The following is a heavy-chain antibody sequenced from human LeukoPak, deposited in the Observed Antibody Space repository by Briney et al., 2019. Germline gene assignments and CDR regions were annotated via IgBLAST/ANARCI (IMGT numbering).Heavy chain of an antibody. D-gene: IGHD2-15*01. CDR3: ARGSPRGYCSGGSCYSGGDYSYYYYMDV. CDR1: GYTFTSYG. J-gene: IGHJ6*03. CDR2: ISAYNGNT. Sequence: GASVKVSCKASGYTFTSYGISWVRQAPGQGLEWMGWISAYNGNTNYAQKLQGRVTITRNTSISTAYMELSSLRSEDTAVYYCARGSPRGYCSGGSCYSGGDYSYYYYMDVWGKGTTVTVSS. V-gene: IGHV1-18*01.